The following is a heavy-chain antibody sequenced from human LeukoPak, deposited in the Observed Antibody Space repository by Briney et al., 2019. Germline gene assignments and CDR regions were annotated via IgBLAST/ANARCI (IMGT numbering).Heavy chain of an antibody. CDR1: GFTVSSNY. CDR2: ISYDGSNK. D-gene: IGHD5-18*01. CDR3: ARDLVDTAIHPRVDY. V-gene: IGHV3-30-3*01. Sequence: GGSLRLSCAASGFTVSSNYMSWVRQAPGKGLKWVAVISYDGSNKYYADSVKGRFTISRDNSKNTLYLQMNSLRAEDTAVYYCARDLVDTAIHPRVDYWGQGTLVTVSS. J-gene: IGHJ4*02.